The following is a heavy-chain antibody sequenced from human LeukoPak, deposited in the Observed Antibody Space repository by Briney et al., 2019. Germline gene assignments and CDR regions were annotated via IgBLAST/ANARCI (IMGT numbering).Heavy chain of an antibody. Sequence: GASVKVSCKPAGYTFTGYYMHSVRQAPGQGLEWMGWINPNSGGTNYAQKFQRRVTMARDTSISTAYMELSRLRSDDTAVYYCARNTHDSDYYYYYYMDVWGKGTTVTVSS. CDR1: GYTFTGYY. D-gene: IGHD3-16*01. CDR3: ARNTHDSDYYYYYYMDV. CDR2: INPNSGGT. V-gene: IGHV1-2*02. J-gene: IGHJ6*03.